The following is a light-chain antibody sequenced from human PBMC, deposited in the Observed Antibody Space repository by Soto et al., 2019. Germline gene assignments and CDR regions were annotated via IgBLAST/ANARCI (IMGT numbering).Light chain of an antibody. J-gene: IGKJ4*01. CDR3: QKYESAPQT. CDR2: AAS. CDR1: QGISNY. Sequence: DIQMTQSPSSLSASVGDRVTITCRASQGISNYLAWYQQKPGKVPKLLIYAASTLQSGVPSRLSGSGSGTDFTISISSLQPEDVATYYCQKYESAPQTFGGGTKVEI. V-gene: IGKV1-27*01.